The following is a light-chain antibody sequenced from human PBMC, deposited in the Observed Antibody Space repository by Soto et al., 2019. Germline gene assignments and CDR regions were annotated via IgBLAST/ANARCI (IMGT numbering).Light chain of an antibody. CDR2: DVS. CDR3: SSYTTSSTHVV. Sequence: QSVLTQPASVSGSPGQSITISCTGTSSDVGSYNYVSWYQQYPGKAPKLMIYDVSNRPSGVSYRFSGSKSGNTASLTISGLQAEDVADYYCSSYTTSSTHVVFGGGTQLTVL. J-gene: IGLJ2*01. CDR1: SSDVGSYNY. V-gene: IGLV2-14*01.